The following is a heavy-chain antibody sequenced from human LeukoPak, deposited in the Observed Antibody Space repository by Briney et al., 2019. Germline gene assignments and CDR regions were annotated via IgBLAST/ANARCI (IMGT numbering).Heavy chain of an antibody. J-gene: IGHJ4*02. CDR2: VYSGGST. CDR3: FYSSSSLDDY. D-gene: IGHD6-6*01. Sequence: GGSLRLSCAASGFTVSSNYMSWVRQAPGKGLEWVSIVYSGGSTYADSMKGRFTISRDNSKNALYLQMNSLRAEDTAVYYCFYSSSSLDDYWGQGTLVTVSS. V-gene: IGHV3-53*05. CDR1: GFTVSSNY.